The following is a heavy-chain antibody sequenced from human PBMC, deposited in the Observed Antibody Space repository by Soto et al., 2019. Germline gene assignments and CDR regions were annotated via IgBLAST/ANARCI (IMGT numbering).Heavy chain of an antibody. CDR3: ARALRNGYFYGMDI. CDR1: GYAFSNNF. Sequence: ASVKVSCKASGYAFSNNFMHWVRQAPAQGLEWTGVINPTTGPTSNAQKFQGRITMTSDTSSSTAYMELSSLRSEDTAVYYCARALRNGYFYGMDIWGQGTTVTVSS. CDR2: INPTTGPT. J-gene: IGHJ6*02. D-gene: IGHD2-8*01. V-gene: IGHV1-46*01.